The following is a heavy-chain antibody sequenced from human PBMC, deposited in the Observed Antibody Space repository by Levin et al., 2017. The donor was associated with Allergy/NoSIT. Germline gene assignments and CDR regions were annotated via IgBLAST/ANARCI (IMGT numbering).Heavy chain of an antibody. CDR3: AKDGYSSSNGDYYYYYYMDV. Sequence: PGESLKISCAASGFTFSSYGMHWVRQAPGKGLEWVAVISYDGSNKYYADSVKGRFTISRDNSKNTLYLQMNSLRAEDTAVYYCAKDGYSSSNGDYYYYYYMDVWGKGTTVTVSS. CDR2: ISYDGSNK. CDR1: GFTFSSYG. J-gene: IGHJ6*03. V-gene: IGHV3-30*18. D-gene: IGHD6-6*01.